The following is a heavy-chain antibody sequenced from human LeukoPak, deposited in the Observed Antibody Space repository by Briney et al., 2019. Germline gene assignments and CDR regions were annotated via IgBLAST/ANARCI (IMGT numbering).Heavy chain of an antibody. CDR2: IYPGDSDT. CDR3: ARQMNTAMVDY. D-gene: IGHD5-18*01. Sequence: GESLKISCKGSGYRFTSYWIGWVRQTPGKGLEWMGIIYPGDSDTRYSPSFQGQVTISADKSISTAYLQWSSLKASDTAMYYCARQMNTAMVDYWGQGTLVTVSS. V-gene: IGHV5-51*01. J-gene: IGHJ4*02. CDR1: GYRFTSYW.